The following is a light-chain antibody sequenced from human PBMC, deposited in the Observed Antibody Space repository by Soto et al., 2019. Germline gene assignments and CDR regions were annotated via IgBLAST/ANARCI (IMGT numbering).Light chain of an antibody. CDR3: SSYTSSSTPFL. J-gene: IGLJ1*01. CDR2: DVS. V-gene: IGLV2-14*01. Sequence: QSALTQPASVSGSPGQSITISCTGTSSDVGGYNYVSWYQQHPGKAPKLMIYDVSNRPSGVSNRFSGSKSGNTASLTISGLQAEDEADYCCSSYTSSSTPFLFGTGTKLTVL. CDR1: SSDVGGYNY.